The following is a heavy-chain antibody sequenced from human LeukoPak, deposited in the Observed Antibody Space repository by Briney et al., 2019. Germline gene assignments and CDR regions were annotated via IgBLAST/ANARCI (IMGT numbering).Heavy chain of an antibody. V-gene: IGHV4-59*01. J-gene: IGHJ5*02. CDR3: AKRANSGVYYSIDT. D-gene: IGHD3-22*01. CDR2: IYYSGST. Sequence: PSETLSLTCTVSGGSTSSYFWNWIRQPPGKGPEWIGYIYYSGSTNYNPSLKSRVTISIDTSKNQFSLKLSSVTAADTAVYYCAKRANSGVYYSIDTGGQGPLVTVSS. CDR1: GGSTSSYF.